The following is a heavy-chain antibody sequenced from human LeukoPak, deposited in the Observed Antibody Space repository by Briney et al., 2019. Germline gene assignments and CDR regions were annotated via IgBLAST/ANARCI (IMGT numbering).Heavy chain of an antibody. J-gene: IGHJ4*02. CDR3: AAAPIEMQQRGFDY. V-gene: IGHV1-58*02. CDR2: IVVASGNT. D-gene: IGHD5-24*01. CDR1: GFTFTNSA. Sequence: SVKVSCKASGFTFTNSAMQWVRQARGQRLEWIGWIVVASGNTKYAQRFQERVTITRDMSTSTAYMELSSLGPEDTAVYYCAAAPIEMQQRGFDYWGQGTLVTVSS.